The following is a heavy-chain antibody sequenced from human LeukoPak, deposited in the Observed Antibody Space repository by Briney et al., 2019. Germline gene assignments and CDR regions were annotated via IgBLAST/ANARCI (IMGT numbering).Heavy chain of an antibody. Sequence: SVKVSCRASGGTFSSYAISWVRQAPGQGLEWMGGIIPIFGTANYAQKFQGRVTITTDESTSTAYMELSSLRSEDTAVYYCARVGLGYCSGGSCYFDYWGQGTLVTVSS. CDR3: ARVGLGYCSGGSCYFDY. CDR1: GGTFSSYA. J-gene: IGHJ4*02. CDR2: IIPIFGTA. D-gene: IGHD2-15*01. V-gene: IGHV1-69*05.